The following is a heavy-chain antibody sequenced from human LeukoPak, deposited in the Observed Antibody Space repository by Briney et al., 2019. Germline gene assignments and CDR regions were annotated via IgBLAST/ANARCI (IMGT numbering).Heavy chain of an antibody. D-gene: IGHD3-10*01. V-gene: IGHV6-1*01. CDR1: GDSLSGSPAV. J-gene: IGHJ4*02. CDR3: ARGAVRGGTNFDY. CDR2: AYYRSKWYI. Sequence: SHTLSLTCAISGDSLSGSPAVWNWIRPSPSRGLEWLGRAYYRSKWYIDYAVSVKGRITITPDTSKNQFSLQLNSVTPGDTAVYYCARGAVRGGTNFDYWGQGTLVTVSS.